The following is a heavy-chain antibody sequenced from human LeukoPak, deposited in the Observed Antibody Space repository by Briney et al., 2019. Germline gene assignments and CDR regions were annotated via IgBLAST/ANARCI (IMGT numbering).Heavy chain of an antibody. CDR2: ISDSSINT. CDR1: GLAFGNYA. CDR3: AKDIVGATNNDY. J-gene: IGHJ4*02. V-gene: IGHV3-23*01. D-gene: IGHD1-26*01. Sequence: GGSLRLSCAASGLAFGNYAMSWVRQAPGKGLEWVSVISDSSINTYYTASVKGRFTISRDNSNGTLFLQMNSLRAEDTAVYYCAKDIVGATNNDYWGQGTLVTVSS.